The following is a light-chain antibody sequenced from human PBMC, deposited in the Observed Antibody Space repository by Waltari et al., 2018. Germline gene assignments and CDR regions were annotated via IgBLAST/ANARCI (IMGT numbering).Light chain of an antibody. CDR1: PSPVHSDRNYY. V-gene: IGKV2-30*02. CDR3: MQGSHWPRA. CDR2: KVS. Sequence: DVVMTQSPLSLPVTLGQPAAISCRSSPSPVHSDRNYYLNWFQQRPGQTPRRLIYKVSKRDSRVPDRFSGSGSVTDFTLKISRVEAEDVRVDSCMQGSHWPRAFGQGTKLEI. J-gene: IGKJ2*01.